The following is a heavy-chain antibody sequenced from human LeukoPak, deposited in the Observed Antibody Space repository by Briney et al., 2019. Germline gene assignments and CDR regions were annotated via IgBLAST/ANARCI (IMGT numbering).Heavy chain of an antibody. J-gene: IGHJ4*02. CDR3: ARSLGDAFDY. D-gene: IGHD2-21*02. V-gene: IGHV4-30-2*01. Sequence: SETLSLTCAVSGGSISSGGYSWSWIRQPPGKGLEWIGYIYHSGSTYYNPSLKSRVTISVDRSKNQFSLKLSSVTAADTAVYYYARSLGDAFDYWGQGTLVTVSS. CDR1: GGSISSGGYS. CDR2: IYHSGST.